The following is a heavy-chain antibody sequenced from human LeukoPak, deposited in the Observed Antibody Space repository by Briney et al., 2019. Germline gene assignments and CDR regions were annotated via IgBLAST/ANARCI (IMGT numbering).Heavy chain of an antibody. CDR2: IYHSGST. V-gene: IGHV4-38-2*02. D-gene: IGHD3-10*01. CDR3: ARDPTYGSGSKPRDY. CDR1: GYSISSGYY. J-gene: IGHJ4*02. Sequence: SQTPSLTCTVSGYSISSGYYWGWIRQPPGKGLEWIGSIYHSGSTYYNPSLKSRVTISVDTSKNQFSLKLSSVTAADTAVYYCARDPTYGSGSKPRDYWGQGTLVTASS.